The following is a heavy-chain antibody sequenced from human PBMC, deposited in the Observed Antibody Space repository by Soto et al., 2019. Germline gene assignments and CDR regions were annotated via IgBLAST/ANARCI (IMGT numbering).Heavy chain of an antibody. V-gene: IGHV4-39*01. J-gene: IGHJ3*02. CDR2: IYYSGST. CDR3: ARHERITIFGVVSSAFDI. D-gene: IGHD3-3*01. Sequence: SETLSLACTVSGGSISSSSYYWGWIRQPPGKGLEWIGSIYYSGSTYYNPSLKSRVTISVDTSKNQFSLKLSSVTAADTAVYYCARHERITIFGVVSSAFDIWGQGTMVPVS. CDR1: GGSISSSSYY.